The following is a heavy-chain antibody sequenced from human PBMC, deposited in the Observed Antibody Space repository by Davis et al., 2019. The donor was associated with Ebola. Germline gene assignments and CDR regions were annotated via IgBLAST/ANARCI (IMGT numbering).Heavy chain of an antibody. D-gene: IGHD3-9*01. CDR1: GFTFSSYA. CDR3: AREPYDIHDLYYYYGMDV. CDR2: ISYDGSNK. J-gene: IGHJ6*02. Sequence: GGSLRLSCAASGFTFSSYAMHWVRQAPGKGLEWVAVISYDGSNKYYADSVKGRFTISRDNSKNTLYLQMNSLRAEDTAVYYCAREPYDIHDLYYYYGMDVWGQGTTVTVSS. V-gene: IGHV3-30-3*01.